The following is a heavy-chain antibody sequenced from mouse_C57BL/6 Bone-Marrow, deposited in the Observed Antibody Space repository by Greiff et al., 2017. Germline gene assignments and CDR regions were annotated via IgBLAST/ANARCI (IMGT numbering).Heavy chain of an antibody. CDR3: ARRNGYLPGGDE. CDR2: ISSGGSYT. D-gene: IGHD2-2*01. Sequence: EVKLMESGGDLVKPGGSLKLSCAASGFTFSSYGMSWVRQTPDKRLEWVATISSGGSYTYYPDSVKGRFTISRDKAKNTLYLQMSSLKAEDTARYDCARRNGYLPGGDEGGQGTSGSVSS. V-gene: IGHV5-6*01. CDR1: GFTFSSYG. J-gene: IGHJ4*01.